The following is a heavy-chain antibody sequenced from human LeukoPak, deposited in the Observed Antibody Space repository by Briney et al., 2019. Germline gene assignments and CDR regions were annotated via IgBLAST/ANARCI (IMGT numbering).Heavy chain of an antibody. Sequence: GRSLRLSCAASGFTFSSYAMHWVRQAPGKGLEWVAVISYDGSNKYYADSVKGRFTISRDNSKNTLYLQMNSLRAEDTAVYYCAREKEMATILGSGDFGYWGQGTLVTVSS. V-gene: IGHV3-30*04. J-gene: IGHJ4*02. CDR3: AREKEMATILGSGDFGY. CDR1: GFTFSSYA. CDR2: ISYDGSNK. D-gene: IGHD5-24*01.